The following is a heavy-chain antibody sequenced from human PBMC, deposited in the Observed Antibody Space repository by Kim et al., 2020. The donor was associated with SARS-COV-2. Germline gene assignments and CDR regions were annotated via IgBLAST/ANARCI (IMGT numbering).Heavy chain of an antibody. CDR1: GGAISNGGYY. J-gene: IGHJ5*02. CDR2: IYYIENT. CDR3: ARARNYYGSGSYYNTRAPHWLEP. Sequence: SETLSLTCPVSGGAISNGGYYWSWIRQHPGKGLEWIVYIYYIENTYYNPSLKSRFTISVDTSKNQFSLKLSSVTAADTAVYYCARARNYYGSGSYYNTRAPHWLEPWCQGNLVTVSP. V-gene: IGHV4-31*03. D-gene: IGHD3-10*01.